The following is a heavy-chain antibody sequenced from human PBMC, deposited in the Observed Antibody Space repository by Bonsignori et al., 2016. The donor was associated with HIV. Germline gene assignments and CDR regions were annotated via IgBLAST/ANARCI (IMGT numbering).Heavy chain of an antibody. D-gene: IGHD2-2*01. Sequence: WVRQAPGQGLEWMGWINPGNGSPSYAKKFQGRFTMTRDMSTTTAYTDLSSLTSEDMAVYYYARPGRIVVVPAAIQFGNWFDPWGQGTLVTVSS. CDR2: INPGNGSP. V-gene: IGHV1-38-4*01. CDR3: ARPGRIVVVPAAIQFGNWFDP. J-gene: IGHJ5*02.